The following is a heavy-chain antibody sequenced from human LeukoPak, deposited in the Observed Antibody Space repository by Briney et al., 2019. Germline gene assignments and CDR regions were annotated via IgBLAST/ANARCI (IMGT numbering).Heavy chain of an antibody. CDR2: INHSGST. J-gene: IGHJ5*02. Sequence: SETLSLTCAVYGGSFSGYYWGWIRQPPGKGLEWIGEINHSGSTNYNPSLKSRVTISVDTSKNQFSLKLSSVTAADTAVYYCARRSGYCSSTSCSHREYNWFDPWGQGTLVTVSS. CDR3: ARRSGYCSSTSCSHREYNWFDP. D-gene: IGHD2-2*03. CDR1: GGSFSGYY. V-gene: IGHV4-34*01.